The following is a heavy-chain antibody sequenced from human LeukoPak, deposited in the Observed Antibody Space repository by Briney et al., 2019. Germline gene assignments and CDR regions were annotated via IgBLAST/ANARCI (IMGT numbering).Heavy chain of an antibody. CDR3: ARDRDPYYFDF. V-gene: IGHV3-30-3*01. CDR1: AFFSNYA. Sequence: GGSLRLSCAASAFFSNYAINWVRQAPGKGLEWVAFISYDGTTKYYADSVKGRFTISRDNSMITLYLQMNSLRIEDTAVYYCARDRDPYYFDFWGQGTLVTVSS. J-gene: IGHJ4*02. D-gene: IGHD2-21*01. CDR2: ISYDGTTK.